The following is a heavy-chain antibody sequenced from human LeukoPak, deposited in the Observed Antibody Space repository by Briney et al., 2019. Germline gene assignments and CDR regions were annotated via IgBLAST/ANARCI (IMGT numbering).Heavy chain of an antibody. V-gene: IGHV3-30-3*01. CDR1: GVSISSGN. J-gene: IGHJ4*02. CDR2: ISYDGSNK. Sequence: LSLTCGVSGVSISSGNWWSWVRQPPGKGLEWVAVISYDGSNKYYADSVKGRFTISRDNSKNTLYLQMNSLRAEDTAVYYCAKGDIVVVPAANPDYWGQGTLVTVSS. CDR3: AKGDIVVVPAANPDY. D-gene: IGHD2-2*01.